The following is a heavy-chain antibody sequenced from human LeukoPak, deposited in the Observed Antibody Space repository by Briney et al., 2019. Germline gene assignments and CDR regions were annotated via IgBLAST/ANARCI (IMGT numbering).Heavy chain of an antibody. Sequence: ASVKVSCKASGYTFTSYDINWVRQATGQGLEWMGWMNPNSGNTGYAQKFQGRVTMTRNTSISTAYMELSSLRSEDTAVYYCARGPPNSYQLLVDYWGQGTLVTVSS. CDR3: ARGPPNSYQLLVDY. V-gene: IGHV1-8*01. CDR2: MNPNSGNT. D-gene: IGHD2-2*01. J-gene: IGHJ4*02. CDR1: GYTFTSYD.